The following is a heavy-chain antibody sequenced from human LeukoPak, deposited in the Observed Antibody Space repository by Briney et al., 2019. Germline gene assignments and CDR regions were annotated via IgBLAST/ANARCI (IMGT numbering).Heavy chain of an antibody. D-gene: IGHD5-12*01. Sequence: PSQTLSLTCTVSDGSISSGDYYWSWIRQPPGKGLEWIGYIYSSGTTYYNPSLRSRVTTSADTSKNQFSLKLSSVTAADTAVYFCARAGRGFRGYAHFDYWGQGTLVTVSS. CDR1: DGSISSGDYY. J-gene: IGHJ4*02. CDR3: ARAGRGFRGYAHFDY. CDR2: IYSSGTT. V-gene: IGHV4-30-4*08.